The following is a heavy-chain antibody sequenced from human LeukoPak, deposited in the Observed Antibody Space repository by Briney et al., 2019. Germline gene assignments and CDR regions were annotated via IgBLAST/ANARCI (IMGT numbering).Heavy chain of an antibody. CDR2: IYYSGST. Sequence: TSETLSLTCTVSGGSISSYYWSWIRQPPGKGLEWIGYIYYSGSTNYNPSLKSRVTISVDTSKNQYSLKLSSMTAADTAVYYCARDVGDWFDPWGQGTLVTVSS. V-gene: IGHV4-59*01. J-gene: IGHJ5*02. D-gene: IGHD2-15*01. CDR1: GGSISSYY. CDR3: ARDVGDWFDP.